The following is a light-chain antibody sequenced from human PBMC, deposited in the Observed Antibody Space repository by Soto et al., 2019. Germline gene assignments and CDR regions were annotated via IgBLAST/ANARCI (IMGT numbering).Light chain of an antibody. V-gene: IGKV1-33*01. CDR3: QQYDNPPYT. CDR1: QDITNH. Sequence: DIQMTQSPSSLSASVRDRVTITCQARQDITNHLNWYQQKPGKAPKLLISDASTLAPAVPSMFSGSGSGTDFTFTISSLQHDYIATYFQQQYDNPPYTFGHGTNVDIK. J-gene: IGKJ3*01. CDR2: DAS.